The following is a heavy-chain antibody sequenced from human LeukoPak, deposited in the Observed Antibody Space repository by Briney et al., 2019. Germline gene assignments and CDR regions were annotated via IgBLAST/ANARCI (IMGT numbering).Heavy chain of an antibody. Sequence: TSETLSLTCTVSGGSISSYYWSWIRQPPGKGLEWIGYIYTSGSTNYNTSLKSRVAISLDTSKNQFSLKLSSVTAADTAVYYCARQDRDILSGGFDPWGQGTLVTVSS. J-gene: IGHJ5*02. V-gene: IGHV4-4*09. CDR3: ARQDRDILSGGFDP. CDR2: IYTSGST. CDR1: GGSISSYY. D-gene: IGHD2-15*01.